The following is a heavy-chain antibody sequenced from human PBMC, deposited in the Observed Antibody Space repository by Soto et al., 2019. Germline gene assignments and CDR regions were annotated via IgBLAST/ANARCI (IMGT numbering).Heavy chain of an antibody. D-gene: IGHD2-2*01. CDR3: ARGELGSTTCFGG. CDR1: GYSMSSDYY. J-gene: IGHJ4*02. Sequence: LSLTCAVSGYSMSSDYYWGWFRQRPGKGLEWIGSIYHSGSTYYNPSLKSRVTISVATSNNQFYLKLSSVTAADTALYFCARGELGSTTCFGGWGQGTLVTVSS. V-gene: IGHV4-38-2*01. CDR2: IYHSGST.